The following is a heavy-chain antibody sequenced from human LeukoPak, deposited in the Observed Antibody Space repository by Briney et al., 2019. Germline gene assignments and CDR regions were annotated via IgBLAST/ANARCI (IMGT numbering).Heavy chain of an antibody. D-gene: IGHD6-13*01. CDR1: GFTFSSNW. Sequence: GGSLRLSCAASGFTFSSNWMSWVRQAPGKGLEWVANIKQDGSEKYYVDSVKGRFTISRDNAKNSLYLQMNSLRAEDTAVYYCARGIYSSSWYYRFDAFDIWGQGTMVTVS. V-gene: IGHV3-7*04. CDR2: IKQDGSEK. J-gene: IGHJ3*02. CDR3: ARGIYSSSWYYRFDAFDI.